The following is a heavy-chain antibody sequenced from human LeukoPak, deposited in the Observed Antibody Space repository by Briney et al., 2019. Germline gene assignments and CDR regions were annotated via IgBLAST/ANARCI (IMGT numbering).Heavy chain of an antibody. CDR1: GFNFGDYA. V-gene: IGHV3-53*04. Sequence: GGSLRLSCAASGFNFGDYAMSWVRQAPGKGLEWVSVIYSGGSTYYADSVKGRFTISRHNSKNTLYLQMNSLRAEDTAVYYCARGEAYCSSTSCLHDAFDIWGQGTLVTVSS. CDR3: ARGEAYCSSTSCLHDAFDI. J-gene: IGHJ3*02. CDR2: IYSGGST. D-gene: IGHD2-2*01.